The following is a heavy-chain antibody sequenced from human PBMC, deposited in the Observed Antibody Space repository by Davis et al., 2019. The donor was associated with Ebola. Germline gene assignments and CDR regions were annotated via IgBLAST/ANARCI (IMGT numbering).Heavy chain of an antibody. Sequence: SVKVSCKASGGTFSSYAISWVRQAPGQGLEWMGGIIPIFGTANYAQKFQGRVTITADESTSTAYMELSSLRAEDTALYYCAKDSARRCFDYWGQGTLVTVSS. CDR3: AKDSARRCFDY. CDR2: IIPIFGTA. J-gene: IGHJ4*02. V-gene: IGHV1-69*13. D-gene: IGHD6-6*01. CDR1: GGTFSSYA.